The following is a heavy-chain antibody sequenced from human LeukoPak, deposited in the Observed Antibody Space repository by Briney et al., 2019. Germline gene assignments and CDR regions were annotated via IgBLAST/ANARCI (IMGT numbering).Heavy chain of an antibody. CDR3: AKGTNYDFWSGYYLDY. CDR2: ISWNSGSI. D-gene: IGHD3-3*01. Sequence: GGSLRLSCAASGFTFDDYAMHWVRQAPGKGLEWVSGISWNSGSIGYADSVKGRFTISRDNAKNSLYLQMNSLRAEDTALYYCAKGTNYDFWSGYYLDYWGQGTLVTVSS. CDR1: GFTFDDYA. J-gene: IGHJ4*02. V-gene: IGHV3-9*01.